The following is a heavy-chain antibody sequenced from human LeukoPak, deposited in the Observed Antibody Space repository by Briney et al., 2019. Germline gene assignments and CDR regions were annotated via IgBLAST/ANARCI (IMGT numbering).Heavy chain of an antibody. Sequence: PGRSLRLSCAASGFTFSNYGMHWVRQAPGKGLEWVAVMWFGGSNKYYGDSVRGRFTISRDNSRNTLHLQMNSLRADDTAFYYCVRDVGDGYNSHYFDYWGQGTLVTVSS. CDR2: MWFGGSNK. D-gene: IGHD5-24*01. CDR3: VRDVGDGYNSHYFDY. CDR1: GFTFSNYG. V-gene: IGHV3-33*01. J-gene: IGHJ4*02.